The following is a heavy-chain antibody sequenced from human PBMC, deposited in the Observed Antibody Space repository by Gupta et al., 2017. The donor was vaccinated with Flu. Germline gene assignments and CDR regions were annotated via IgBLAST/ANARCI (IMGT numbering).Heavy chain of an antibody. J-gene: IGHJ4*02. D-gene: IGHD1-26*01. V-gene: IGHV1-69*01. CDR3: ARGDSGTYSRYYFDY. CDR2: IIPIFNTA. Sequence: QVQLVQSGAEVKKTGSSVKVSCKASGGPFSRYAMTWVRQAPGQGLEWLGGIIPIFNTATYAQKFQGRVTITADESTSTAYLELSSLRSEDTAMYYCARGDSGTYSRYYFDYWGQGTLVTVSS. CDR1: GGPFSRYA.